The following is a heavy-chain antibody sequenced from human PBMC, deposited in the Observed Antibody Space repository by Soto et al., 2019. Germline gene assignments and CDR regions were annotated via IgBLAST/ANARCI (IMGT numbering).Heavy chain of an antibody. V-gene: IGHV3-23*01. CDR3: AKQISSGWYYFDS. D-gene: IGHD6-13*01. CDR2: ISGSGGST. J-gene: IGHJ4*02. CDR1: GFTFSSYA. Sequence: GGSLRLSCAASGFTFSSYAMSWVRQAPGKGLEWVSAISGSGGSTYYADSVMGRFTISRDNSKNTLSLQMNSLRAEDTALYYCAKQISSGWYYFDSWGQGTLVTVSS.